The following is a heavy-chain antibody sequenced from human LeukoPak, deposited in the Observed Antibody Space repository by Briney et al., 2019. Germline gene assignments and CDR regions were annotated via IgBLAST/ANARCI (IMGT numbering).Heavy chain of an antibody. CDR1: GGSLSDYS. CDR2: IYTSGST. J-gene: IGHJ5*02. CDR3: ARGDNWFDP. V-gene: IGHV4-59*10. Sequence: SETLSLTCAVYGGSLSDYSWNWIRQPPGKGLEWIGRIYTSGSTNYNPSLKSRVTMSVDTSKNQFSLKLSSVTAADTAVYYCARGDNWFDPWGQGTLVTVSS.